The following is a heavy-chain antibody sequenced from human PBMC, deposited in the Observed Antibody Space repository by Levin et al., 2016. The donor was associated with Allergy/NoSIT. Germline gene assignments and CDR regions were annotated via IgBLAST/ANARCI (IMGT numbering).Heavy chain of an antibody. D-gene: IGHD6-25*01. CDR2: IYHSGST. J-gene: IGHJ4*02. CDR3: ARHKGVTSGLYYFDY. Sequence: WIRQPPGKGLEWIASIYHSGSTSYYPSLKSRVTMSIETSKNQFSLNISSVTAADTAVYYCARHKGVTSGLYYFDYWGQGTLVTVSS. V-gene: IGHV4-39*01.